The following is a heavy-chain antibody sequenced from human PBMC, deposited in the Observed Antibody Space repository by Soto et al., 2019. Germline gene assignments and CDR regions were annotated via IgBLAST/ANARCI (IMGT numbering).Heavy chain of an antibody. V-gene: IGHV3-74*01. CDR1: GFIFRNYW. Sequence: EVQLVESGGGLVQPGGSLRLSCAASGFIFRNYWMHWVRQVPGKGLVWVSRIDSDGRGTSYADSVGGRFTISRDNAEKTVHLQMNSLRAEVTSGYVCATGFEKWGEGALVSVSS. D-gene: IGHD3-10*01. CDR2: IDSDGRGT. CDR3: ATGFEK. J-gene: IGHJ4*02.